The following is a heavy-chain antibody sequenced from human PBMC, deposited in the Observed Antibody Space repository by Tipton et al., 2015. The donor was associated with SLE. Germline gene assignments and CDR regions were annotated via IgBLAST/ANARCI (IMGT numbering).Heavy chain of an antibody. J-gene: IGHJ4*02. CDR1: GFTFNNYA. CDR3: ARISGYEYFDY. D-gene: IGHD5-12*01. Sequence: SLRLSCAASGFTFNNYAMIWVRQAPGKGLEWVSAIRGGGESTEYADSVKGRFTISRDNAQNTLYLQMNSLRAEDTAVYYCARISGYEYFDYWGQGSLVIVSA. V-gene: IGHV3-23*01. CDR2: IRGGGEST.